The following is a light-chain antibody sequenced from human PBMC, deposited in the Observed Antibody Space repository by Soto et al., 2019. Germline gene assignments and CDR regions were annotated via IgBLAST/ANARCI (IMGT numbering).Light chain of an antibody. J-gene: IGKJ4*01. Sequence: EIVLTQSPATLSLSPGERATLSCRASQSVSISLAWYQQKPGQAPRLLINDASNRATGIPARFSGSGSGTDFTLTISSLEPEDFAIYYCQQRYNSPLTFGGGAKVEI. CDR2: DAS. V-gene: IGKV3-11*01. CDR1: QSVSIS. CDR3: QQRYNSPLT.